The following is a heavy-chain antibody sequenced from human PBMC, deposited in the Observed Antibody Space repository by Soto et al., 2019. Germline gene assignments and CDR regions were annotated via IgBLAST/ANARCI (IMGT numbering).Heavy chain of an antibody. CDR3: ARAGVYCSSTSCYPHDAFDI. CDR1: GYTFTSYD. V-gene: IGHV1-8*01. J-gene: IGHJ3*02. Sequence: GASVKVSCKASGYTFTSYDINWVRQATGQGLEWMGWMNPNSGNTGYAQKFQGRVTMTRNTSISTAYMELSRLRSDDTAVYYCARAGVYCSSTSCYPHDAFDIWGQGTMVTVSS. D-gene: IGHD2-2*01. CDR2: MNPNSGNT.